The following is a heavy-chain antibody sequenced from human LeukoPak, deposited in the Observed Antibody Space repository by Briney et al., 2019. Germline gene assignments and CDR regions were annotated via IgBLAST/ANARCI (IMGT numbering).Heavy chain of an antibody. CDR2: ISSSSSTI. Sequence: PGGSLRLSCAASGFTFSSYSMNWVRQAPGKGLEWVSYISSSSSTIYYADSVKGRFTISRDNSKNTLYLQMNSLRAEDTAVYYCANGPAGYCGGDCSYFQHWGQGTLVTVSS. V-gene: IGHV3-48*01. CDR3: ANGPAGYCGGDCSYFQH. CDR1: GFTFSSYS. J-gene: IGHJ1*01. D-gene: IGHD2-21*02.